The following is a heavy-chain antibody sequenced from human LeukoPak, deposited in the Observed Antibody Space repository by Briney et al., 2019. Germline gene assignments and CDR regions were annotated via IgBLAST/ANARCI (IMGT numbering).Heavy chain of an antibody. CDR2: IYHSGST. Sequence: SETLSLTCTVSGGSISSSSYYWGWIRQPPGKGLEWIVSIYHSGSTYYNPSLKSRVTISVDTSKNQFSLKLSSVTAADTAVYYCASTYLPRGGDYYDAFDIWGQGTMVTVSS. V-gene: IGHV4-39*07. D-gene: IGHD4-17*01. CDR1: GGSISSSSYY. J-gene: IGHJ3*02. CDR3: ASTYLPRGGDYYDAFDI.